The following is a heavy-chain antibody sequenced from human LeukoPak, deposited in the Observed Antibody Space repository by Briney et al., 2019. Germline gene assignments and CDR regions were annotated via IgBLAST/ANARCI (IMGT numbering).Heavy chain of an antibody. CDR1: GGTFSSYA. CDR3: ARATVTFRNVYYMDV. J-gene: IGHJ6*03. CDR2: IIPICGTA. D-gene: IGHD4-17*01. V-gene: IGHV1-69*05. Sequence: SVKVSCKASGGTFSSYAISWVRQAPGQGLEWMGGIIPICGTANYAEKFQGRVTITTDESSSTAYMELSSLRSEDTAVYYCARATVTFRNVYYMDVWGKGTTVTVSS.